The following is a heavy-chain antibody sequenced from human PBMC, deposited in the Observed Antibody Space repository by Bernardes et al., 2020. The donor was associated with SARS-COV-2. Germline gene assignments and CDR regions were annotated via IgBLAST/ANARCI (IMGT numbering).Heavy chain of an antibody. V-gene: IGHV3-74*01. J-gene: IGHJ4*02. CDR2: IYSYGVTT. Sequence: GGSLRLSRAASGFTLSSHCRHWVRQAPGHGLVSVSRIYSYGVTTNYADSVKGRFTISRDNAKNTLYLQMNRLRPEDTAVYYCARDPFTVAVAATIDYWGQGSLITVSS. D-gene: IGHD6-19*01. CDR1: GFTLSSHC. CDR3: ARDPFTVAVAATIDY.